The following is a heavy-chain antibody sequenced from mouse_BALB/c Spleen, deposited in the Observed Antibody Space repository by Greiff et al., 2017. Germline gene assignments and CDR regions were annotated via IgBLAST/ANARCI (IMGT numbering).Heavy chain of an antibody. Sequence: EVKLVESGGGLVQPGGSRKLSCAASGFTFSSFGMHWVRQAPEKGLEWVAYISSGSSTIYYADTVKGRFTISRDNPKNTLFLQMTSLRSEDTAMYYCARDYHYFDYWGQGTTLTVSS. J-gene: IGHJ2*01. CDR2: ISSGSSTI. D-gene: IGHD1-1*02. CDR1: GFTFSSFG. CDR3: ARDYHYFDY. V-gene: IGHV5-17*02.